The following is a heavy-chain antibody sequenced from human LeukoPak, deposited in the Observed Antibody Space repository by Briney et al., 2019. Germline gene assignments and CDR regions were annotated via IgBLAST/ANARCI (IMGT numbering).Heavy chain of an antibody. CDR3: AIHENDVLTVDWYFDL. J-gene: IGHJ2*01. Sequence: SETLSLTCTVCGGSMSSYYWSWIRQSAGEGVEWIGHISTDVTTTYNPSLKSRVTMSVDTSKNQFSLKLSSVTAADTAVYYCAIHENDVLTVDWYFDLWGRGTLVTVSS. V-gene: IGHV4-4*07. CDR1: GGSMSSYY. CDR2: ISTDVTT. D-gene: IGHD1-1*01.